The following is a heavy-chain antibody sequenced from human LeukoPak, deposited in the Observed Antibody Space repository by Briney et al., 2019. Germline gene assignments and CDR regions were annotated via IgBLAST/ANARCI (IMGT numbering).Heavy chain of an antibody. V-gene: IGHV3-15*01. CDR3: TTAIYGSGNN. CDR2: IKSKTDGGTT. CDR1: GFTFSNAW. Sequence: PGGSLRLSCAASGFTFSNAWMSWVRQAPGKGLEWVGRIKSKTDGGTTDYAAPVKGRFTISRDDSENTLYLQMNTLKTEDTAVYFCTTAIYGSGNNWGQGALVTVSS. D-gene: IGHD3-10*01. J-gene: IGHJ4*02.